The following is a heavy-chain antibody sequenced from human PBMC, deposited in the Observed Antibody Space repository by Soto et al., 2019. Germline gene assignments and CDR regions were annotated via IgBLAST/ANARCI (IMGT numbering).Heavy chain of an antibody. CDR1: GGSITSGNYY. CDR2: FYYSGNT. D-gene: IGHD6-13*01. CDR3: ARGIGTATGYFDY. J-gene: IGHJ4*02. Sequence: NPSETLSLTCIVSGGSITSGNYYWSWIRQHPGKGLEWIGYFYYSGNTYYNPSLKSRVTLSIETSKKQFSLKLSSVTAADTAVYYCARGIGTATGYFDYWGQGTLVTVSS. V-gene: IGHV4-31*03.